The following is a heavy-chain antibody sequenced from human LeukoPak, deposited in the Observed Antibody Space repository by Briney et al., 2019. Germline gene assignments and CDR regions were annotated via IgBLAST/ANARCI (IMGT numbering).Heavy chain of an antibody. Sequence: GRSLRLSCAASGFTFDDYAMHWVRQAPGKGLEWVSGISRNSGSMGYADSVKGRFTISRDNSKNTLYLQMNSLRAEDTAVYYCAMSPRGDFWSGYFFDYWGQGTLVTVSS. D-gene: IGHD3-3*01. CDR3: AMSPRGDFWSGYFFDY. V-gene: IGHV3-9*01. CDR2: ISRNSGSM. CDR1: GFTFDDYA. J-gene: IGHJ4*02.